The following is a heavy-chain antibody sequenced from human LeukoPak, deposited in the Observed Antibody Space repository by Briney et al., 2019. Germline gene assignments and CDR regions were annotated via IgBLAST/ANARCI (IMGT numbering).Heavy chain of an antibody. D-gene: IGHD2-2*01. CDR2: ISAYNGNT. V-gene: IGHV1-18*01. J-gene: IGHJ5*02. Sequence: ASVKVSCKASGYTFTSYGISWVRQAPGQGLEWMGWISAYNGNTNYAQKLQGRVTMTTDTSTSTAYMELRSLRSDDTAVYYCASQYCSSTSCYVNWFDPWGQGTLVTVSS. CDR1: GYTFTSYG. CDR3: ASQYCSSTSCYVNWFDP.